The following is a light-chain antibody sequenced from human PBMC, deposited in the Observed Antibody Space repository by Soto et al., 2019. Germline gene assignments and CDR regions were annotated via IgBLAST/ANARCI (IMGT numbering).Light chain of an antibody. CDR2: DAS. J-gene: IGKJ4*01. Sequence: DIQMTQSPSSLSASVGDRVSSTCQASQDISNHLNLYQHKPGKAHKILIYDASNLEKGVPSRFSGSGTGTDFTFTISSLQAADVATYYCQQYDNLLPLTFGGGTTLEIK. CDR3: QQYDNLLPLT. V-gene: IGKV1-33*01. CDR1: QDISNH.